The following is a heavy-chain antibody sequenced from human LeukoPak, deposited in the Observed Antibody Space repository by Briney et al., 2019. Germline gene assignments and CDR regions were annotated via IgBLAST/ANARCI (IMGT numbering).Heavy chain of an antibody. J-gene: IGHJ4*02. CDR3: AREGDYAFDY. CDR1: GGSISSGGYS. D-gene: IGHD4-17*01. Sequence: KPSETLSLTCAVSGGSISSGGYSWSWIRQPPGKGLEWIGYIYYSGSTYHNPSLKSRVTISVDTSKNQFSLKLSSVTAADTAVYYCAREGDYAFDYWGQGTLVTVSS. V-gene: IGHV4-30-4*07. CDR2: IYYSGST.